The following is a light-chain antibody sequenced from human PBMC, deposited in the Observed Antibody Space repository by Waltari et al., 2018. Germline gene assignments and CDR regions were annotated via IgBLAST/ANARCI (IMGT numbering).Light chain of an antibody. CDR1: IGHSGNL. CDR3: QTGGHGTWV. J-gene: IGLJ3*02. Sequence: QLVLTQSPSASASLGASVKLTCTLRIGHSGNLIAWIQKQPENGPRYLMTVNSDGSHTTGDWIPDRFSGSISGVERYLPSTSLQSEDEADYCCQTGGHGTWVFGGGTKLTVL. V-gene: IGLV4-69*01. CDR2: VNSDGSH.